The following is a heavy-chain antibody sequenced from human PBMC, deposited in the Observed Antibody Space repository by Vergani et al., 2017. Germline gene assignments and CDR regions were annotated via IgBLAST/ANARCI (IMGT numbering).Heavy chain of an antibody. CDR2: FYYSGRT. V-gene: IGHV4-39*01. J-gene: IGHJ4*02. CDR3: ATLRSYYFDY. Sequence: QLKLQESGPGLVKPSETLSLTCTVSGGSISSSSYYWGWIRQPPGKGLEWIGRFYYSGRTYYNPSLKSRVTISVDTSKNQFSLKLSSVTAADTAVYYCATLRSYYFDYWGQGTLVTVSS. CDR1: GGSISSSSYY.